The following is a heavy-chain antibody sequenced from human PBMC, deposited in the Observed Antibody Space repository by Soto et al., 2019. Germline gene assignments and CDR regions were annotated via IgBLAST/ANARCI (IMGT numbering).Heavy chain of an antibody. Sequence: QVQLVQSGTEVKKPGASVKVSCKASGYTFGKYGISWVRQAPGQGLEWVGWISVYHGNTVHAQKFRGRVNMTTATWTSTAYMELGSLTSPGTSIYYCAREPATAKPEGVDFCGQGTPVTLSS. V-gene: IGHV1-18*01. J-gene: IGHJ4*02. D-gene: IGHD1-1*01. CDR1: GYTFGKYG. CDR3: AREPATAKPEGVDF. CDR2: ISVYHGNT.